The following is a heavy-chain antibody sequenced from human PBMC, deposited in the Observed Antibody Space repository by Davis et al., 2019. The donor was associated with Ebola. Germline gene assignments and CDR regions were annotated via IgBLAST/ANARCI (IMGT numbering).Heavy chain of an antibody. Sequence: GESLKISCAASGFTFSSYSMNWVRQAPGKGLEWVSSISSSSSYIYYADSVKGRFTISRDNAKNSLYLQMNSLRAEDTAVYYCARDSRLADIVVVPADYWGQGTLVTVSS. D-gene: IGHD2-2*01. CDR2: ISSSSSYI. V-gene: IGHV3-21*01. J-gene: IGHJ4*02. CDR3: ARDSRLADIVVVPADY. CDR1: GFTFSSYS.